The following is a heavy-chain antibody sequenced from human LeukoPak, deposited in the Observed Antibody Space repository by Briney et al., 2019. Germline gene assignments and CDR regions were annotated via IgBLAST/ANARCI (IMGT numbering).Heavy chain of an antibody. CDR1: AFTFSNYG. Sequence: GGSLRLSCAASAFTFSNYGMNWVRQTPGKGLEWVSYISSTSTTKSYADSVKGRFTISRDNAKNSLYLQMNSLRAEDTAVYYCARDVGFGGYSRGIFDYWGQGTLVTVSS. CDR2: ISSTSTTK. V-gene: IGHV3-48*01. CDR3: ARDVGFGGYSRGIFDY. D-gene: IGHD3-10*01. J-gene: IGHJ4*02.